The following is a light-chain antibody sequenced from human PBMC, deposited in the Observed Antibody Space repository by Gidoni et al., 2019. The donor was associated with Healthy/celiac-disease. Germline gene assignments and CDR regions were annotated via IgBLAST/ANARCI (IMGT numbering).Light chain of an antibody. CDR3: QQYNNWPRT. Sequence: EIVMTQSPATLSVSPGERATLSCRASQSVNSNLAWYQQQPGQAPRLLIYGASTRAPGIPARFSASGSGTEFTLTISSLQSEDFAVYFCQQYNNWPRTFGQGTKVEIK. J-gene: IGKJ1*01. V-gene: IGKV3-15*01. CDR1: QSVNSN. CDR2: GAS.